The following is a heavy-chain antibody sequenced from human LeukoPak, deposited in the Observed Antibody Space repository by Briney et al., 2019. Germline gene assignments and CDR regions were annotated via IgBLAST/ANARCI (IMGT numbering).Heavy chain of an antibody. D-gene: IGHD3-3*01. CDR1: GYTFTSYA. CDR2: INAGNGNT. V-gene: IGHV1-3*01. CDR3: ARDAIFGASFDY. Sequence: ASVKVSCKASGYTFTSYAMHWVGQAPGQRLEWMGWINAGNGNTKYSQKFQGRVTITRDTSASTAYMELSSLRSEDTAVYYCARDAIFGASFDYWGQGTLVTVSS. J-gene: IGHJ4*02.